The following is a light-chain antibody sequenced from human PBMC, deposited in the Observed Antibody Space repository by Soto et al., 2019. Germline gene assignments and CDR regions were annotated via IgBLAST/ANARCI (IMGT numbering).Light chain of an antibody. CDR1: QSLLHRNGHNY. J-gene: IGKJ2*01. CDR2: LGF. CDR3: MQATHYRPYT. V-gene: IGKV2-28*01. Sequence: EIVMAQSPPSLTVTPGEPASISCRSSQSLLHRNGHNYLDWFLQRPGQPPQLLIYLGFNRASGVPDRFSGSGSGTDFTLKISRVEAEDVGVYYCMQATHYRPYTFGQGTKLEIK.